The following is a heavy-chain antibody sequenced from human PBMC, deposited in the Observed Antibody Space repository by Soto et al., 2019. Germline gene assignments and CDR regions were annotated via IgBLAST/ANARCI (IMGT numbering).Heavy chain of an antibody. J-gene: IGHJ6*02. CDR2: SIPIFGTA. V-gene: IGHV1-69*01. D-gene: IGHD3-3*01. CDR3: ARGSEGYDFWSGSYYCGMDV. CDR1: GGTFSSYA. Sequence: QVQLVQSGAEVKKPGSSVKVSCKASGGTFSSYAISWVRQAPGQGLEWMGGSIPIFGTANYAQKFQGRVTITADESKSTAYMELSSLRSEDTAVYDCARGSEGYDFWSGSYYCGMDVWGQGTTVTVSS.